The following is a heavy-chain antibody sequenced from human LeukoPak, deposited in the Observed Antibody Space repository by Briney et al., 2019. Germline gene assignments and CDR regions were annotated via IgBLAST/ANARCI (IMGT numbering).Heavy chain of an antibody. CDR1: GFSFSSYW. V-gene: IGHV3-7*01. Sequence: GGSLRLSCGASGFSFSSYWMVWVRQAPGKGLEWVANMKQDGSDKNYLDSVKGRFTISRDNAKNSLYLQMNSLRAEDTAVYYCAKGEVGESDYGDYDYLQHWGQGTLVTVSS. D-gene: IGHD4-17*01. CDR3: AKGEVGESDYGDYDYLQH. J-gene: IGHJ1*01. CDR2: MKQDGSDK.